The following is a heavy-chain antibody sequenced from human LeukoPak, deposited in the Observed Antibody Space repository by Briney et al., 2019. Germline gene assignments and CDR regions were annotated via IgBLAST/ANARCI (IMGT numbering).Heavy chain of an antibody. Sequence: GASVKVSCKASGYTFTGYYIHWVRQAPGQGLEWMGRIIPNSGGTNYAQKFQGRVTMTRDTSISTAYMELSRPRSDDMAVYYCARSPPNGWYRAGSQDVWGQGTMVVVSS. V-gene: IGHV1-2*06. CDR2: IIPNSGGT. D-gene: IGHD6-19*01. J-gene: IGHJ3*01. CDR3: ARSPPNGWYRAGSQDV. CDR1: GYTFTGYY.